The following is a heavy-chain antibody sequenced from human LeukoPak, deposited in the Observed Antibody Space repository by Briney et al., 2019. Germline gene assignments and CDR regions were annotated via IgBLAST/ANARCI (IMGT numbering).Heavy chain of an antibody. CDR3: ARHSGHSSTNDAFDI. J-gene: IGHJ3*02. V-gene: IGHV4-59*01. CDR2: MYSGGTT. Sequence: PSETLSLTCTVSGGSISSYYWSWIRQPPGKGLDWIGYMYSGGTTNYSPSLKSRVTISEDMSKNQFSLRLTSVTAADTAVYYCARHSGHSSTNDAFDIWGQGTMVIVSS. CDR1: GGSISSYY. D-gene: IGHD6-13*01.